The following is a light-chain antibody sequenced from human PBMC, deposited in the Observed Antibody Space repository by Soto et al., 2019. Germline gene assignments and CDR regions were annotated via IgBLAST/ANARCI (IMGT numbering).Light chain of an antibody. CDR1: QGICSY. CDR3: QQYYDLPIT. J-gene: IGKJ5*01. CDR2: DAS. Sequence: SQLSQSPSFVSASLGDRVTITCRASQGICSYLAWYQQKQGKAPKLLIDDASNLETGVPSRFSGSGCGTHVTFNIASLQPEDTAIYYGQQYYDLPITFGQGTRLEIK. V-gene: IGKV1-33*01.